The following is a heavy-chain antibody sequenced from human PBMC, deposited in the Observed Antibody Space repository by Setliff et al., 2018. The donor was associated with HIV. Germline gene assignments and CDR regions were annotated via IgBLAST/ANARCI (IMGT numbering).Heavy chain of an antibody. V-gene: IGHV4-34*01. Sequence: SETLSLTCAFYHGSFSGYYWSWIRQPPGKGLEWIGEINHSGNTNYNPSLERRVTMSVDTSKNQFSLKLSSVTAADTAVYYCARGSSNTWYYYFGSWGQGALGTVAS. D-gene: IGHD6-13*01. CDR2: INHSGNT. CDR3: ARGSSNTWYYYFGS. CDR1: HGSFSGYY. J-gene: IGHJ4*02.